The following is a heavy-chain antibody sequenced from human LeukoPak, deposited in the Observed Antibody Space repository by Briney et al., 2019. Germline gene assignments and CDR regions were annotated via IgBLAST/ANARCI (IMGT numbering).Heavy chain of an antibody. CDR3: AKSLRSSGYYYTADY. CDR1: GFTFSTYW. Sequence: PGGSLRLSCAASGFTFSTYWMSWVRRAPGKGLEWLANIKKDGSEKYYMDSVKGRFTISRDNAENSLYLQMNSLRAEDTAVYYCAKSLRSSGYYYTADYWGQGTLVTVSS. CDR2: IKKDGSEK. D-gene: IGHD3-22*01. J-gene: IGHJ4*02. V-gene: IGHV3-7*03.